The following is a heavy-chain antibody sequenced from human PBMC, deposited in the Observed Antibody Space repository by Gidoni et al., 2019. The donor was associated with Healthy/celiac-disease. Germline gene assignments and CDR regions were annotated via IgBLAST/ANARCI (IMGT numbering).Heavy chain of an antibody. CDR2: IDPSDSYT. CDR3: ARSYYYDSSGYYFLDSWFDP. CDR1: GYSFTSYW. V-gene: IGHV5-10-1*03. D-gene: IGHD3-22*01. Sequence: EVQLVQSGAEVKKPGESLRISCKGSGYSFTSYWISWVRQMPGKGLEWMGRIDPSDSYTNYSPSFQGHVTISADKSISTAYLQWSSLKASDTAMYYCARSYYYDSSGYYFLDSWFDPWGQGTLVTVSS. J-gene: IGHJ5*02.